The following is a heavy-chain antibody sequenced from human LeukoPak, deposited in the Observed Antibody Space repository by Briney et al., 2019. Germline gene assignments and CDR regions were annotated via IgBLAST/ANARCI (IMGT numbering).Heavy chain of an antibody. CDR2: ISSSSSYI. V-gene: IGHV3-21*01. Sequence: PAGSLTLSCAASGFTFSSYSMNWVRQAPGKGLEWVSAISSSSSYIYYADSVKGRFTISRDNAKNSLYLQMNSLRAEDTAVYYCAAAVDYYDSAGFDYWGQGTLVTVSS. CDR1: GFTFSSYS. J-gene: IGHJ4*02. D-gene: IGHD3-22*01. CDR3: AAAVDYYDSAGFDY.